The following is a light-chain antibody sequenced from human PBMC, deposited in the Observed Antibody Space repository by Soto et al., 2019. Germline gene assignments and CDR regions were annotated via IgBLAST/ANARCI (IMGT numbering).Light chain of an antibody. CDR3: QQRNNLVT. V-gene: IGKV3-11*01. J-gene: IGKJ5*01. CDR1: HSVGSD. Sequence: EVVLTQSPATLSLSPGERATLSCRATHSVGSDLAWYQHKPGQAPRLLIYDASNRATGIPARFSGSGSGTDFTLTISSLEPGDFAVYYYQQRNNLVTFGQGTRLEIK. CDR2: DAS.